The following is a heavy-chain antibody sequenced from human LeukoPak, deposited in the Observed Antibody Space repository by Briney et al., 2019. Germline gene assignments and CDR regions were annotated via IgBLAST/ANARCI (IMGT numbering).Heavy chain of an antibody. Sequence: PSETLSLTCTVSGGSISSYYWSWIRQPPGKGLEWIGYIYYSGSTNYNPSLKSRLTISVDTSKNQFSLKLSSVTAADTAVYYCARAPSYYYLDVWGKGTTVTVSS. CDR2: IYYSGST. CDR3: ARAPSYYYLDV. CDR1: GGSISSYY. V-gene: IGHV4-59*01. J-gene: IGHJ6*03.